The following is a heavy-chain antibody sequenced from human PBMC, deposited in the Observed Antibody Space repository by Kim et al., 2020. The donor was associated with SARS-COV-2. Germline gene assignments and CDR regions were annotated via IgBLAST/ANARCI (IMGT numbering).Heavy chain of an antibody. CDR3: ARGLLMWFGDPPRLGNWFDP. CDR1: GGSFSGYY. J-gene: IGHJ5*02. CDR2: INHSGST. V-gene: IGHV4-34*01. Sequence: SETLSLTCAVYGGSFSGYYWSWIRQPPGKGLEWIGEINHSGSTNYNPSLKSRVTISVDTSKNQFSLKLSSVTAADTAVYYCARGLLMWFGDPPRLGNWFDPWGQGTLVTVSS. D-gene: IGHD3-10*01.